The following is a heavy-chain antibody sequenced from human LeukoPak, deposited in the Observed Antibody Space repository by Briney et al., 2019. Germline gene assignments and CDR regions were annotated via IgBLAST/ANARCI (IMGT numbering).Heavy chain of an antibody. CDR3: ATDSPYPASGWRAEYFQH. J-gene: IGHJ1*01. Sequence: GGSLRLSCAASGFTFTNYAMHWVRQTPGKGLEWVALISSDGSKNIYADPVKGRFTVSRDNSKNTLYLQMNSLRAEDTAVYYCATDSPYPASGWRAEYFQHWGQGTLVTVSS. V-gene: IGHV3-30*03. D-gene: IGHD6-19*01. CDR1: GFTFTNYA. CDR2: ISSDGSKN.